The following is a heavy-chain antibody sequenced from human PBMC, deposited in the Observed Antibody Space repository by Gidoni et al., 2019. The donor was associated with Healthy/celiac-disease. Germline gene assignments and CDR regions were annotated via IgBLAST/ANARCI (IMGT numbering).Heavy chain of an antibody. D-gene: IGHD3-16*02. J-gene: IGHJ4*02. Sequence: EVQLVESGGGLVQPGGSLRLSCAASGFTFISYSMNWVRQAPGKGLEWVSYISSSSSTIYYADSVKGRFTISRDNAKNSLYLQMNSLRAEDTAVYYCAREWNDYVWGSYRQEYYFDYWGQGTLVTVSS. CDR2: ISSSSSTI. V-gene: IGHV3-48*04. CDR3: AREWNDYVWGSYRQEYYFDY. CDR1: GFTFISYS.